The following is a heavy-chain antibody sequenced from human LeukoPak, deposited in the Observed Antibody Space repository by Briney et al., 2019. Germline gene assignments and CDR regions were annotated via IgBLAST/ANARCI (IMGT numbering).Heavy chain of an antibody. Sequence: SVKVSCKASGGTFSSYAISWVRQAPGQGLEWMGRIIPILGIANYAQKFQGRVTITADKSTSTAYMELSSLRSEDTAVYYCAREVFSGYTVVSSAFDIWGQGTMVTVSS. D-gene: IGHD3-22*01. CDR2: IIPILGIA. J-gene: IGHJ3*02. CDR3: AREVFSGYTVVSSAFDI. CDR1: GGTFSSYA. V-gene: IGHV1-69*04.